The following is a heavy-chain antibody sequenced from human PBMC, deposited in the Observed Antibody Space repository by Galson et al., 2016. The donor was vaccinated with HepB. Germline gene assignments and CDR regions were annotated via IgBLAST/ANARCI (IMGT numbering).Heavy chain of an antibody. Sequence: SETLSLTCSISGGSLTTYYLNWIRRPPGKGLEWIGNVSDSGSTTYNPSLESRVTISIDTSKKQFSLKLTSVTAADTAVYYCARHKVSATEGGFDAWGQGTLVTGSS. J-gene: IGHJ5*02. CDR1: GGSLTTYY. V-gene: IGHV4-59*01. CDR3: ARHKVSATEGGFDA. CDR2: VSDSGST. D-gene: IGHD6-13*01.